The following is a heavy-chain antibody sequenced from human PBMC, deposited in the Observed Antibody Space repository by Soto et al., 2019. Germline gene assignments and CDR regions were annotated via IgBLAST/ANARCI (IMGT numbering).Heavy chain of an antibody. CDR3: ARDKIIGVFDY. CDR1: GGSITRGGYY. CDR2: IYNSGTT. Sequence: PSETLSLTCTVSGGSITRGGYYWSWIRQHPGKGLEWIGYIYNSGTTYYNPSLKSRVTISVDTSKHQFSLKLTSVTAEDTAVYYCARDKIIGVFDYWGQGTLVTV. V-gene: IGHV4-31*03. J-gene: IGHJ4*02. D-gene: IGHD2-15*01.